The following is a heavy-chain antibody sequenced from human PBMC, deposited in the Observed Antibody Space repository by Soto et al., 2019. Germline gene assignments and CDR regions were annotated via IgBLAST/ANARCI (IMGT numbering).Heavy chain of an antibody. J-gene: IGHJ5*02. Sequence: ETLSLTCSASGGSITSSSHFWGWVRQPPGKGLEWIGTIYFTGNTYYTPSLKSRLTMSIDTSKNEFSLRLNSVTAADTAVYYCAGQTFTVAAASYGRSNWFDPWGPGTLVTVSS. D-gene: IGHD2-15*01. CDR2: IYFTGNT. CDR1: GGSITSSSHF. V-gene: IGHV4-39*01. CDR3: AGQTFTVAAASYGRSNWFDP.